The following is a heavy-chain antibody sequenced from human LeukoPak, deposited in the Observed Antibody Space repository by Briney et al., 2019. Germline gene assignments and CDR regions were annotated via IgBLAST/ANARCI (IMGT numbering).Heavy chain of an antibody. D-gene: IGHD2-15*01. J-gene: IGHJ4*02. V-gene: IGHV1-69*04. CDR1: GGTFSSYA. CDR2: IIPILGIA. CDR3: ASNDCSGGSCYAY. Sequence: SVKVSCKASGGTFSSYAISWVRQAPGQGLEWMGRIIPILGIANYAQKFQGRVMITADKSTSTAYMELSSLRSEDTAVYYCASNDCSGGSCYAYWGQGTLVTVSS.